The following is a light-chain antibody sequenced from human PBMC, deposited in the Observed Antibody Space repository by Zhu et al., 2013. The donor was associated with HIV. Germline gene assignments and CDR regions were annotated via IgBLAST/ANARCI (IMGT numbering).Light chain of an antibody. CDR3: QQYSNSPTT. CDR1: QSVSSSY. J-gene: IGKJ2*01. Sequence: EIVLTQSPGTLSLSPGERATLSCRASQSVSSSYLAWYQQKPGQAPRLLIYDASWRATGIPDRFSGSGSGTDFTLTISRLQPEDFAVYYCQQYSNSPTTFGQG. CDR2: DAS. V-gene: IGKV3-20*01.